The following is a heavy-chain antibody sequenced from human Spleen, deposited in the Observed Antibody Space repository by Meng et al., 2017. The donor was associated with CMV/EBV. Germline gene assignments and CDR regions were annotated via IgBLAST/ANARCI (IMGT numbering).Heavy chain of an antibody. J-gene: IGHJ6*02. Sequence: GGSLRLSCAASGFTFSSYAMHWVRQAPGKGLEWVAVISYDGSNKYYADSVKGRFTIYRDNSKNTLYLQMNSLRAEDTAVYYCARPVVPAAIFPGMDVWGQGTTVTVSS. V-gene: IGHV3-30*04. D-gene: IGHD2-2*01. CDR1: GFTFSSYA. CDR2: ISYDGSNK. CDR3: ARPVVPAAIFPGMDV.